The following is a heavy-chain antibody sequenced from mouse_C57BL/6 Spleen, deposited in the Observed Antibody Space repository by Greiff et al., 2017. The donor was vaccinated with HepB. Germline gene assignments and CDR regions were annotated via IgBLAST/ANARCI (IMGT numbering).Heavy chain of an antibody. V-gene: IGHV1-81*01. J-gene: IGHJ2*01. CDR1: GYTFTSYG. Sequence: VKLQESGAELARPGASVKLSCKASGYTFTSYGISWVKQRPGQGLEWIGEIYPRSGNTYYNEKFKGKATLTADKSSSTAYMELRSLTSEDSAVYFGARSDGTTVGFDYWGQGTTLTVSS. CDR2: IYPRSGNT. D-gene: IGHD1-1*01. CDR3: ARSDGTTVGFDY.